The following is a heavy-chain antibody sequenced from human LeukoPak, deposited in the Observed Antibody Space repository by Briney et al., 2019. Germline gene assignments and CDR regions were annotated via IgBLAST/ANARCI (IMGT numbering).Heavy chain of an antibody. Sequence: SETLSLTCTVSGGSISSYYWSWIRQPPGKGLEWIGYIYYSGSTNYNPSLKSRVTISVDTSKNQFSLKLSSVTAADTAVYYCARGYSSGWFDYWGQGTLVTVSS. V-gene: IGHV4-59*01. J-gene: IGHJ4*02. D-gene: IGHD6-19*01. CDR3: ARGYSSGWFDY. CDR2: IYYSGST. CDR1: GGSISSYY.